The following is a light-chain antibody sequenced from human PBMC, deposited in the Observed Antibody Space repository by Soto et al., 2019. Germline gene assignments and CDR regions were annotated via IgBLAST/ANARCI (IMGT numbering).Light chain of an antibody. Sequence: EIALTQSPGTLYASSGERATLSCRASQSVSSSFLAWYQQRPGPAPRLLISAASNPAPGIPDRFIVSGSGTDFPLPISRMEPEDFAVDDCQEYGMSRTFGQGTKVDIK. CDR2: AAS. CDR3: QEYGMSRT. V-gene: IGKV3-20*01. CDR1: QSVSSSF. J-gene: IGKJ1*01.